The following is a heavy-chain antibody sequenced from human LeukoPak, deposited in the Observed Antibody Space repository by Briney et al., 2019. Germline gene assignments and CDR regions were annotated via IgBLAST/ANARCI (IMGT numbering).Heavy chain of an antibody. Sequence: GGSLRLSCAASGFTFSSYGMSWVRQAPGKGLEWVSAISGSGGSTYYADSVKGRFTISRDNSKNTLYLQMNSLRAEDTAVYYCAKGPLRYVDWLLYPPDYWGQGTLVTVSS. CDR2: ISGSGGST. V-gene: IGHV3-23*01. CDR3: AKGPLRYVDWLLYPPDY. CDR1: GFTFSSYG. D-gene: IGHD3-9*01. J-gene: IGHJ4*02.